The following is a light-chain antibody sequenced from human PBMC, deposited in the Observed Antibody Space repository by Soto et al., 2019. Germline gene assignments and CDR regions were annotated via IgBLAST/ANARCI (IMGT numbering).Light chain of an antibody. CDR2: DVS. CDR1: ETVSTN. CDR3: QQYGSSPRT. V-gene: IGKV3-15*01. J-gene: IGKJ1*01. Sequence: ETVLTQSPATLSVSPGERVTLSCRASETVSTNLAWYQQRPGQAPRLLIYDVSTGATGIPARFSGRRSGTEFTLTISSLQSEDFGVYYCQQYGSSPRTFGQGTKVDIK.